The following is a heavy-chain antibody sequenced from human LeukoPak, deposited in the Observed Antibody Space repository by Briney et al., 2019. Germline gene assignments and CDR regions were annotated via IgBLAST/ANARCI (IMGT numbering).Heavy chain of an antibody. CDR2: ISSSSSYI. Sequence: GGSLRLSCAASGFTFSSYSMNWVRQAPGKGLEWVSSISSSSSYIYYADSVKGRFTISRDNAKNSPYLQMNSLRAEDTDVYYCARSLRDSYYYDSSGPGAFDIWGQGTMVTVSS. CDR3: ARSLRDSYYYDSSGPGAFDI. V-gene: IGHV3-21*01. CDR1: GFTFSSYS. D-gene: IGHD3-22*01. J-gene: IGHJ3*02.